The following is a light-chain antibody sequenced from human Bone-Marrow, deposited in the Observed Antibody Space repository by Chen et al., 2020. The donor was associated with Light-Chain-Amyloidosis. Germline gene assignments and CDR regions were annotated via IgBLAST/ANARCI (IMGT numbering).Light chain of an antibody. CDR3: QSADSSGTYEVI. CDR1: DLPTKY. Sequence: SYELTQPPSVSVSPGKTARINCSGDDLPTKYAYWYQQKPGQAPVLVIHRDTERPSGISERFSGSSPGTTATLTISGVQAEDEADYHCQSADSSGTYEVIFGGGTKLTVL. J-gene: IGLJ2*01. V-gene: IGLV3-25*03. CDR2: RDT.